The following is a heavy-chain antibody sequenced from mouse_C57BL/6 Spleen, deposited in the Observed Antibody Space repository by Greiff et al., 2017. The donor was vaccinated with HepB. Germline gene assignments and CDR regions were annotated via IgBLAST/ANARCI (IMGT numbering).Heavy chain of an antibody. V-gene: IGHV1-55*01. CDR3: ARGDYYGSSYGGY. J-gene: IGHJ2*01. D-gene: IGHD1-1*01. CDR2: IYPGSGST. CDR1: GYTFTSYW. Sequence: VQLQQSGAELVKPGASVKMSCKASGYTFTSYWITWVKQRPGQGLEWIGDIYPGSGSTNYNEKFKSKATLTVDTSSSTAYMQLSSLTSEDSAVYYCARGDYYGSSYGGYWGQGTTLTVSS.